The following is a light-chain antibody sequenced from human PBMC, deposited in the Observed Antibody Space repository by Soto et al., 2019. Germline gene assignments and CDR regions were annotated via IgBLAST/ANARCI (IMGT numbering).Light chain of an antibody. Sequence: QSVLTQPRSVSGSPGQSVTISCTGTSSDVGGYNYVSWYQQHPGKAPKLMIYDVSQRPSGVPGRFSGSKSGNTASLTISGLQAEDEADYYCCSYAGSYTYVFGTGTKVTVL. CDR3: CSYAGSYTYV. V-gene: IGLV2-11*01. CDR2: DVS. J-gene: IGLJ1*01. CDR1: SSDVGGYNY.